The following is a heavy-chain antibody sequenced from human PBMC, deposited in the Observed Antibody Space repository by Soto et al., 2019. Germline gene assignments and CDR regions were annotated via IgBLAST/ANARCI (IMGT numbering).Heavy chain of an antibody. J-gene: IGHJ6*02. CDR1: GYTFTSYA. CDR3: ASQQLGPSYYYGMDV. Sequence: ASVKVSCKASGYTFTSYAMHWVRQAPGQRLEWMGWINAGNGNTKYSQKFQGRVTITADESTSTAYMELSSLRSEDTAVYYCASQQLGPSYYYGMDVWGQGTTVTVSS. D-gene: IGHD6-6*01. V-gene: IGHV1-3*01. CDR2: INAGNGNT.